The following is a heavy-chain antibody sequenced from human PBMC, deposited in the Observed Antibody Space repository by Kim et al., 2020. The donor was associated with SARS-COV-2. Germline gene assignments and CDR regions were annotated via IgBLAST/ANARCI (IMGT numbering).Heavy chain of an antibody. J-gene: IGHJ4*02. CDR1: GFTFSSYS. V-gene: IGHV3-21*01. D-gene: IGHD6-13*01. CDR2: ISSSSSYI. Sequence: GGSLRLSCAASGFTFSSYSMNWVRQAPGKGLEWVSSISSSSSYIYYADSVKGRFTISRDNAKNSLYLQMNSLRAEDTAVYYCAAPYRSSWYYDYWGQGTLVTVSS. CDR3: AAPYRSSWYYDY.